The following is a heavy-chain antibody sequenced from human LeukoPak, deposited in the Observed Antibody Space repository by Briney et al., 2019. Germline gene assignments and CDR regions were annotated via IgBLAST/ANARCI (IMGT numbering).Heavy chain of an antibody. CDR3: AKVELLLEINVGVSHLDS. Sequence: SVKVSCKASGGTFSSYAISWVRQAPGQGLEWMGGIIPIFGTANYAQKFRGRVTITADKSTRTAYMELSSLRSEDTAVYYCAKVELLLEINVGVSHLDSWGQGIQVTVSS. D-gene: IGHD2-15*01. V-gene: IGHV1-69*06. J-gene: IGHJ4*02. CDR1: GGTFSSYA. CDR2: IIPIFGTA.